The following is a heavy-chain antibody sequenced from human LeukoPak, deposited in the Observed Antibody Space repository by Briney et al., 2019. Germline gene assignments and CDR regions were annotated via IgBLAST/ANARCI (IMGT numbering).Heavy chain of an antibody. J-gene: IGHJ4*02. CDR2: ISGSGDNT. V-gene: IGHV3-23*01. D-gene: IGHD6-6*01. CDR1: GFTFSSYA. Sequence: GGSLRLSCAASGFTFSSYAMSWVRQVPGKGLEWVSVISGSGDNTYYADSAKGRFTISRDNSKNMLYLQMNSLRAEDTAVYYCAKWKYSNSGIDDYWGQGTLVTVSS. CDR3: AKWKYSNSGIDDY.